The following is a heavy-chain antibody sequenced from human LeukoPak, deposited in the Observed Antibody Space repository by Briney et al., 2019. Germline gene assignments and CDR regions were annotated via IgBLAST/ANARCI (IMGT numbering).Heavy chain of an antibody. D-gene: IGHD3-22*01. V-gene: IGHV4-4*07. CDR2: IYTSGST. CDR3: ARDRSGYYYDSSGYYWFDP. J-gene: IGHJ5*02. Sequence: SETLSLTCTVSGGSISSYYWSWIRQPAGKGLEWIGRIYTSGSTNYNSSLKSRVTMSVDTSKNKFSLKLSSVTAADTAVYYCARDRSGYYYDSSGYYWFDPWGQGTLVTVSS. CDR1: GGSISSYY.